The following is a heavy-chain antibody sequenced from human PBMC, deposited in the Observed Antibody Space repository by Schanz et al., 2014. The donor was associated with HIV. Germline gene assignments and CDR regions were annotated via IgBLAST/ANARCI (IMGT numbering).Heavy chain of an antibody. J-gene: IGHJ4*02. CDR2: VWYDGSNK. D-gene: IGHD3-10*01. Sequence: QVQLVESGGGVVQPGRSLRLSCAASGFTFSSYGMHWVRQAPGKGLKWVALVWYDGSNKYYVDSVKGRFTISRDNSKNTLHLQMNSLRAGDTAVYYCVRGGVRGVIDYFDYWGQGTLVTVSS. V-gene: IGHV3-33*01. CDR1: GFTFSSYG. CDR3: VRGGVRGVIDYFDY.